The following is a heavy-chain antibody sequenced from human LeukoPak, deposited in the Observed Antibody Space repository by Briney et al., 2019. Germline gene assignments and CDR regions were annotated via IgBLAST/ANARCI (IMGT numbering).Heavy chain of an antibody. D-gene: IGHD5-12*01. J-gene: IGHJ3*02. CDR2: IYNSGNT. CDR3: ARENSYDSNQNAFDI. V-gene: IGHV4-4*07. Sequence: SETLSLTCTVSGGSISSYYWSWIRQPAGKGLEWIGRIYNSGNTNYNPSLKSRVTMSADTSRNQVSLHLASVTAADAAVYYCARENSYDSNQNAFDIWGQGTMVTVSS. CDR1: GGSISSYY.